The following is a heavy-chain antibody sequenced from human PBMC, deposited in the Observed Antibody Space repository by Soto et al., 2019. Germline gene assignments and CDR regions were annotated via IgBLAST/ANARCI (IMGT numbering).Heavy chain of an antibody. CDR3: VRNFGSSPYYYYYYGMDV. CDR2: IIPIFGTA. D-gene: IGHD6-13*01. J-gene: IGHJ6*02. V-gene: IGHV1-69*13. Sequence: SVKVSCKASGGTFSSYAISWVRQAPGQGLEWMGGIIPIFGTANYAQKFQGRVTITADESTSTAYMELSSLRSEDTAVYYCVRNFGSSPYYYYYYGMDVWGQGTTVTVSS. CDR1: GGTFSSYA.